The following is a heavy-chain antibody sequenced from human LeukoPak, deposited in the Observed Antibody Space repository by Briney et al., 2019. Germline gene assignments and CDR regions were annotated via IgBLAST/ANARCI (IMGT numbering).Heavy chain of an antibody. D-gene: IGHD3-22*01. Sequence: PGGSLRLSCAASGFTFSSYLMHWVRQAPGKGLVWVSRINSDGSSTSYADSVKGRFTISRDNAKNTLYLQMNSLRAEDTAVYYCARRIPPSDYDSSGRDYWGQGTLVTVSS. V-gene: IGHV3-74*01. CDR1: GFTFSSYL. J-gene: IGHJ4*02. CDR2: INSDGSST. CDR3: ARRIPPSDYDSSGRDY.